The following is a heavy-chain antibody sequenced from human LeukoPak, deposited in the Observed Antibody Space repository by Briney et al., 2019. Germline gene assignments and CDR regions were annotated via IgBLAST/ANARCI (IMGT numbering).Heavy chain of an antibody. J-gene: IGHJ5*01. D-gene: IGHD1-26*01. Sequence: GGSLRLSCAASGFRFDDYALHWVRQAPGKGLEWVSGISDSGDSTYHADSVKGRFTISRDSSKDTLYLQMHSLRAEDTAVYYCAKTPYSGNFKVVDSWGQGTLVTVSS. V-gene: IGHV3-23*01. CDR2: ISDSGDST. CDR3: AKTPYSGNFKVVDS. CDR1: GFRFDDYA.